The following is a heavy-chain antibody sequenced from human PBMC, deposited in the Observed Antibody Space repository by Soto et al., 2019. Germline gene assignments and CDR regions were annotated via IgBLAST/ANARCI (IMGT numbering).Heavy chain of an antibody. D-gene: IGHD1-26*01. CDR2: ISAYNGNT. CDR1: GYTTTNYD. J-gene: IGHJ4*02. Sequence: HVHLVQSGPEVKTPGASVRVSCQTSGYTTTNYDIGWVRQAPGQGLEYMGWISAYNGNTNYAHKLQGRLTLTTDRPTRTAYMELRSLTSDDTAVYYCARVLYRSGTYYAFDNWGQGTLVTVSS. V-gene: IGHV1-18*01. CDR3: ARVLYRSGTYYAFDN.